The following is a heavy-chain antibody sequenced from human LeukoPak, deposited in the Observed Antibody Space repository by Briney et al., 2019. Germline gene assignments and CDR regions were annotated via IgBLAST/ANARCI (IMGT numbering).Heavy chain of an antibody. V-gene: IGHV3-9*01. J-gene: IGHJ6*02. CDR1: GFTFDDYA. D-gene: IGHD3-16*01. CDR2: ISWNSGSI. Sequence: GGSLRLSCAASGFTFDDYAMHWVRQAPGKGLEWVSGISWNSGSIGYADSVKGRFTISRDNAKNSLYLQMNSLRAEDTALYYCAKNLGQKRPYYYGMDVWGQGTTVTVSS. CDR3: AKNLGQKRPYYYGMDV.